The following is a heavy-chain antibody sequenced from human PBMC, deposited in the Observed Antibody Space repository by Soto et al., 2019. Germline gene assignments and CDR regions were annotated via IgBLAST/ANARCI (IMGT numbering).Heavy chain of an antibody. CDR1: GYSFTSFW. Sequence: GESLKISCKGSGYSFTSFWIGWVRQMPGKGLEWMGIIYPGDSDTRYSPSFQGQVTFSADKSISTAYLQWGSLKASDTAMYYCARRTMVGGVDYYYYYMDVWGKGTTVTVSS. D-gene: IGHD3-10*01. V-gene: IGHV5-51*01. J-gene: IGHJ6*03. CDR2: IYPGDSDT. CDR3: ARRTMVGGVDYYYYYMDV.